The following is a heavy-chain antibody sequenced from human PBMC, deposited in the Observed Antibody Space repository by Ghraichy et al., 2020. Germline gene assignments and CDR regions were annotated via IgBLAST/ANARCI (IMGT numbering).Heavy chain of an antibody. CDR3: AAVRAVVRGIQYYYYGFDV. CDR2: ISYSGST. J-gene: IGHJ6*02. V-gene: IGHV4-61*01. Sequence: SETLSLTCTVSGGSVSSGSYYWSWIRQPPGKGLEWIGYISYSGSTNYNPSLKSRVTISVDTSKNQFSLNLSSVTAADTAVYYCAAVRAVVRGIQYYYYGFDVWGQGTTVTVSS. D-gene: IGHD3-10*01. CDR1: GGSVSSGSYY.